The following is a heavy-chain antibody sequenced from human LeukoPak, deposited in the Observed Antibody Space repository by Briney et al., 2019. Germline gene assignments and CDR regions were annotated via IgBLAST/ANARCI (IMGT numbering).Heavy chain of an antibody. CDR3: AREYTLGLRFDP. CDR2: ISAYSGNT. V-gene: IGHV1-18*04. CDR1: GYTFTGYY. J-gene: IGHJ5*02. D-gene: IGHD3-16*01. Sequence: ASVTVSCKASGYTFTGYYIHWVRQAPGQGLEGMGWISAYSGNTNYAQKLQGRVTITTDTSTSTAYMELRSLRSDDTAVYYCAREYTLGLRFDPWGQGTLVTVSS.